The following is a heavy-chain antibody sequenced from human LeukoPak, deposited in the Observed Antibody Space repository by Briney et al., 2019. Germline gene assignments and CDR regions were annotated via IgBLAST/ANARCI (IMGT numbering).Heavy chain of an antibody. V-gene: IGHV4-59*01. CDR3: ARGGGYNTFDY. CDR2: IFYTGST. Sequence: SETLSLTCTVSGGSISGYYWSWIRQPPGKGLEWTGFIFYTGSTNYNPSLKSRVTISVDTSKNQFSLRLSSVTAADTAVYSCARGGGYNTFDYWGQGTLVTVSS. CDR1: GGSISGYY. J-gene: IGHJ4*02. D-gene: IGHD5-24*01.